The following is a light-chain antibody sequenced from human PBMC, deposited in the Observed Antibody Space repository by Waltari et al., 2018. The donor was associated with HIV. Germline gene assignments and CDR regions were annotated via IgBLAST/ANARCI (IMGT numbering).Light chain of an antibody. CDR1: NSDVGGYNY. CDR2: EVS. CDR3: FSYRSSSTRV. Sequence: QSALTQPASVSGSPGQSITIPCTGTNSDVGGYNYVPWYQQHPGKAPKLIIYEVSNRPSGISDRFSGAKSGNTASLTISGLQAEDEADYYCFSYRSSSTRVFGGGTKLTVL. J-gene: IGLJ3*02. V-gene: IGLV2-14*01.